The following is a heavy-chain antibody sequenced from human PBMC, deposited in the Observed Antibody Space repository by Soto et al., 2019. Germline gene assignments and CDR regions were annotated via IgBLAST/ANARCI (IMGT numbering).Heavy chain of an antibody. CDR1: GFTFSSYW. V-gene: IGHV3-7*01. D-gene: IGHD3-3*01. Sequence: TGGSLRLSCAASGFTFSSYWMSWVRQAPGKGLEWVANIKQDGSEKYYVDSVKGRFTISRDNAKNSLYLQMNSLRAEDTAVYYCARDQIDLHYGMDVWGQGTTVTVSS. CDR2: IKQDGSEK. CDR3: ARDQIDLHYGMDV. J-gene: IGHJ6*02.